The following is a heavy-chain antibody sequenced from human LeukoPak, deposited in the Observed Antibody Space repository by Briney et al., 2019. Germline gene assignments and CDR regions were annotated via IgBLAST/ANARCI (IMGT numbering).Heavy chain of an antibody. D-gene: IGHD6-13*01. J-gene: IGHJ2*01. Sequence: PSETLSLTCTVSGGSISSSSYYWAWLRQPPGTGLEWIGSIHYSGSTYYNPSLQSRVTISIDTSKNQFSLKLRFVTAADTAVYYCARVSSSWYQDWYFDLWGRGTLVTVSS. CDR1: GGSISSSSYY. CDR2: IHYSGST. CDR3: ARVSSSWYQDWYFDL. V-gene: IGHV4-39*07.